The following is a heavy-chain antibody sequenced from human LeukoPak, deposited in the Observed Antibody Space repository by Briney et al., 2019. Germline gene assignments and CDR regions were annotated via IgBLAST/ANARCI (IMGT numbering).Heavy chain of an antibody. J-gene: IGHJ4*02. Sequence: GGSLRLSCAASGFTVSIYSLNWVRQAPGKGLEWVAYIGRSGDRTTKYADSVKGRFTISRDNAKNSLYLQMNSLRAEDTAVYYCARDSVDHGFWSGPDFDYWGQGTLVTVSS. V-gene: IGHV3-48*04. CDR1: GFTVSIYS. D-gene: IGHD3-3*01. CDR3: ARDSVDHGFWSGPDFDY. CDR2: IGRSGDRTT.